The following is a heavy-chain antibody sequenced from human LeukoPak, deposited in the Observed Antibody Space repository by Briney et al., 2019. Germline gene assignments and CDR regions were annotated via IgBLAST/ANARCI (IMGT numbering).Heavy chain of an antibody. J-gene: IGHJ5*02. CDR3: LRDQGHFVLMTYDTIRGRNWFDP. CDR1: GYTFTGFG. V-gene: IGHV1-18*01. Sequence: ASVKVSCKASGYTFTGFGISWVRQAPGRGLEWLGWISGHNGDTQYAQKLQGRVAMTTDVSTTTAYLEIWSLTSDDTAVYYCLRDQGHFVLMTYDTIRGRNWFDPWGQETLVTVSS. CDR2: ISGHNGDT. D-gene: IGHD2-8*01.